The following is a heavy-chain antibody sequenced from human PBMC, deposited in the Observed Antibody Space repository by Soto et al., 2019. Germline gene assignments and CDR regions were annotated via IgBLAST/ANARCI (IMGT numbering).Heavy chain of an antibody. CDR1: GFTFSSYG. D-gene: IGHD3-22*01. Sequence: QVQLVESGGGVVQPGRSLRLSCAASGFTFSSYGMHWVRQAPGKGLEWVAVIWYDGSNKYYADSVKGRFTISRDNSKNTLYLQMNSLRAEDTAVYYCAREWGCGYSFYYYGMDVWGQGTTVTVSS. V-gene: IGHV3-33*01. J-gene: IGHJ6*02. CDR2: IWYDGSNK. CDR3: AREWGCGYSFYYYGMDV.